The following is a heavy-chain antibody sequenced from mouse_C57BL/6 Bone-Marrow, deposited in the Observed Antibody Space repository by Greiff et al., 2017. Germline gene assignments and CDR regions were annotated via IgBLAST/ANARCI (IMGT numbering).Heavy chain of an antibody. D-gene: IGHD1-1*01. J-gene: IGHJ4*01. CDR1: GYTFTSYW. CDR2: INPSSGYT. Sequence: QVQLKESGAELAKPGASVKLSCKASGYTFTSYWMHWVKQRPGQGLEWIGYINPSSGYTKYNQKFKDKATLTADKSSSTAYMLLSSLTYEDSAVYYCARFYYGSSYAMDYWGQGTSVTVSS. V-gene: IGHV1-7*01. CDR3: ARFYYGSSYAMDY.